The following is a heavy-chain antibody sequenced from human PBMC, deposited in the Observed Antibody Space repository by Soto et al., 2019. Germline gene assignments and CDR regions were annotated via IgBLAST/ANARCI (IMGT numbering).Heavy chain of an antibody. CDR2: RTESGGST. V-gene: IGHV3-23*01. CDR3: ARRIATFSIGSFEG. J-gene: IGHJ3*01. Sequence: PGGSLRLSCAPSGFTFSNYAVTWVRQAPGKGRESCSTRTESGGSTYYADSVKGRFSSPGDNAKNWMYLQMNSLKAEYAAVHYCARRIATFSIGSFEGWGQETRVTVS. D-gene: IGHD6-13*01. CDR1: GFTFSNYA.